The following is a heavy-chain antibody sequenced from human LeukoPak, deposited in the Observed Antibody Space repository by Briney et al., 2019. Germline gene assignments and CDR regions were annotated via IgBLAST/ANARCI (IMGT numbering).Heavy chain of an antibody. CDR3: AKSGYSSSWSNAAVYNWFDP. CDR2: ISGTGGRT. J-gene: IGHJ5*02. V-gene: IGHV3-23*01. CDR1: GFTFSSYW. Sequence: GGSLRLSCAASGFTFSSYWMSWVRQAPGKGLEWVSTISGTGGRTSYADSVKGRFTISRDNSKNTVYLQMNSLRAEDTAVYYCAKSGYSSSWSNAAVYNWFDPWGQGTLVIVSS. D-gene: IGHD6-13*01.